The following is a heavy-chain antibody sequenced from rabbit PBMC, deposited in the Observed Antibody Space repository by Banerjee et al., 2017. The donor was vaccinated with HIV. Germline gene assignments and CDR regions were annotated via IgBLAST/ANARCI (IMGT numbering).Heavy chain of an antibody. CDR2: IYAGSSGST. CDR3: ARDLTDVIGWNFGW. CDR1: RFSFSDSHY. V-gene: IGHV1S40*01. Sequence: QSLEESGGDLVKPGASLTLTCTASRFSFSDSHYMCWVRQAPEKGLEWIACIYAGSSGSTYYASWAKGRFTISKTSSTTVTLQMTRLTAADTATYFCARDLTDVIGWNFGWWGQGTLVTVS. J-gene: IGHJ3*01. D-gene: IGHD4-1*01.